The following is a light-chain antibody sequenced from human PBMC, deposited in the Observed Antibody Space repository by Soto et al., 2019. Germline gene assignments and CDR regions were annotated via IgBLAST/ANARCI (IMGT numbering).Light chain of an antibody. J-gene: IGLJ3*02. CDR1: SSDVGAYKY. CDR3: TSYVGSDIWV. Sequence: QSALTQPPSASVSPGQSVTISCTGTSSDVGAYKYVSWYQQYPGKAPKLMIYEVSKRPSGVPDRFSGSKSGNTASLTVSGLKAEDEADYYCTSYVGSDIWVFGGGTKLTVL. V-gene: IGLV2-8*01. CDR2: EVS.